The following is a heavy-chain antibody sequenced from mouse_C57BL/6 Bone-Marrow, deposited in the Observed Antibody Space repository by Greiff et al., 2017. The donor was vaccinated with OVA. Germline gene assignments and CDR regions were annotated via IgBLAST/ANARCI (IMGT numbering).Heavy chain of an antibody. V-gene: IGHV1-19*01. CDR1: GYTFTDYY. CDR2: INPYNGGT. Sequence: EVQLQQSGPVLVKPGASVKMSCKASGYTFTDYYMNWVKQSHGKSLEWIGVINPYNGGTSYNQKFKGKATLTVDKSSSTAYMELNSLTSEDSAVYYCARSPYYSNPYYYAMDYWGQGTSVTVSS. CDR3: ARSPYYSNPYYYAMDY. J-gene: IGHJ4*01. D-gene: IGHD2-5*01.